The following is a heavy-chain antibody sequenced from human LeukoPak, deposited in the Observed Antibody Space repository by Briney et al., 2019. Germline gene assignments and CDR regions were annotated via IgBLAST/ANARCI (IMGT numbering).Heavy chain of an antibody. CDR2: IIPIFGTA. D-gene: IGHD5-18*01. CDR1: GGTFSSYA. J-gene: IGHJ4*02. V-gene: IGHV1-69*13. CDR3: ARDSTGYSYGDRVGYFDY. Sequence: ASVTVSCKASGGTFSSYAISWVRQAPGQGLEWMGGIIPIFGTANYAQKFQGRVTSTADESTSTAYMELSSLRSEDTAVYYGARDSTGYSYGDRVGYFDYWGQGTLVTVSS.